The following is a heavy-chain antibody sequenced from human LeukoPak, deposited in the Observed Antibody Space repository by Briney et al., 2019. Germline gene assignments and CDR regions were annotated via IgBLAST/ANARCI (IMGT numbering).Heavy chain of an antibody. V-gene: IGHV1-24*01. Sequence: ASVKVSCKVTGNTLSEFSMHWVRQSPGKGFEWMGGFEPEVGETTNPQKFQDRDTITENTSTETAYMKLSSLRSEDTPVYYCATDLLAGGLKTLDPWGQGTLVTVSS. CDR2: FEPEVGET. CDR3: ATDLLAGGLKTLDP. J-gene: IGHJ5*02. CDR1: GNTLSEFS.